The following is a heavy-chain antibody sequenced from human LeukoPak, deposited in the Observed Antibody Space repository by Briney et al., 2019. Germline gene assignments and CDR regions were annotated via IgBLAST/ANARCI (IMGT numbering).Heavy chain of an antibody. J-gene: IGHJ4*02. CDR3: AGGGIAAAAFY. D-gene: IGHD6-13*01. V-gene: IGHV3-53*01. CDR1: GFTVRSMY. CDR2: IYSGGST. Sequence: PGGSLRLSCAASGFTVRSMYMNWVRQAPGKGLEWVSVIYSGGSTYYADSVKGRFTISRDNSKNTLYLQMNSLRAEDTAVYYCAGGGIAAAAFYWGQGTLVTVSS.